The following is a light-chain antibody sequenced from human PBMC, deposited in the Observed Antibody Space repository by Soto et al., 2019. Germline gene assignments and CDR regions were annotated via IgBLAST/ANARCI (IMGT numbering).Light chain of an antibody. CDR1: SSDIGGYNS. J-gene: IGLJ1*01. CDR2: EVN. V-gene: IGLV2-8*01. Sequence: QSALTQPPSASGSPGQSVTISCTGTSSDIGGYNSVSWYQQHPGKAPRLMIYEVNKRPSGVPDRFSGSKSGYTASLTISGLQADDEADYYCSSYAHSSIYVFGTGTKVTVL. CDR3: SSYAHSSIYV.